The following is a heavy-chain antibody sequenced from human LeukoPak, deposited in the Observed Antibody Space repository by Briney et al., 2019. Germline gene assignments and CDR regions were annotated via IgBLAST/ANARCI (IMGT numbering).Heavy chain of an antibody. CDR2: IIPIFDTT. V-gene: IGHV1-69*01. Sequence: ASVKVSCKASGGTFSTYPTSWVRQAPGRGLEWMGGIIPIFDTTNYAQKFQDRATITADESTSTVYMELRSLRSEDTAIYYCARGRLGYCRTTSCYTFDHWGQGTLVTVSS. CDR3: ARGRLGYCRTTSCYTFDH. J-gene: IGHJ4*02. D-gene: IGHD2-2*01. CDR1: GGTFSTYP.